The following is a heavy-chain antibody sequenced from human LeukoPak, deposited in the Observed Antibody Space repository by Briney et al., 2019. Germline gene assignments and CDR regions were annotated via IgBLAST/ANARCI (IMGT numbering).Heavy chain of an antibody. V-gene: IGHV4-61*02. CDR1: GGSISSGSYY. Sequence: SETLSLTCTVSGGSISSGSYYWSWIRQPAGKGLEWIGRIYTSGSTNYNPSLKSRVTISVDTSKNQFSLKLSSVTAADTAVYYCARERIAAAGTMVYFDYWGQGTLVTVSS. CDR2: IYTSGST. D-gene: IGHD6-13*01. CDR3: ARERIAAAGTMVYFDY. J-gene: IGHJ4*02.